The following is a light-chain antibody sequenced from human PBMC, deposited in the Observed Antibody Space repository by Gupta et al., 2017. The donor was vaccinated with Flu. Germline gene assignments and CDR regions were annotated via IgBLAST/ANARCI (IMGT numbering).Light chain of an antibody. V-gene: IGLV3-9*01. J-gene: IGLJ1*01. CDR1: NIGSKN. CDR3: QVWDSSLYV. CDR2: RDS. Sequence: SYELTQPLSVSVALGQTARITCGGNNIGSKNVHWYQQKPGQAPVLVIYRDSNRPSGIPERFSGSNSGNTATLTISGAQAGDEADYYCQVWDSSLYVFGTGTKVTVL.